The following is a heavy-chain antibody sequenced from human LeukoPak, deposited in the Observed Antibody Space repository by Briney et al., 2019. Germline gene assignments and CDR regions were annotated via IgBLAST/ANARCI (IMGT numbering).Heavy chain of an antibody. D-gene: IGHD3-9*01. CDR1: GFTFSNYA. CDR2: ILGSGGST. V-gene: IGHV3-23*01. Sequence: PGASLRRPCAASGFTFSNYAMSWFRQAPGKELEWVSAILGSGGSTYYADSVKGRFTVSRDNSKSTLYLQMNSLRAEDTALYYCAKWGDYDVLAGYYVPDYWGQGPLVTVSS. J-gene: IGHJ4*02. CDR3: AKWGDYDVLAGYYVPDY.